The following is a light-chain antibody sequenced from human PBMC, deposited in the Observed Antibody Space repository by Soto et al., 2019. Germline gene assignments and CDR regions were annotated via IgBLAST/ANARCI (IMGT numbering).Light chain of an antibody. CDR3: SSFTTSSTYV. V-gene: IGLV2-18*02. CDR2: DVT. Sequence: QSALTQPPSVSGSPGQSVAISCSGSSSDVGSNNRVSWYQQSPGTAPKLMIYDVTNRPSGVPDRFSGSKSGNTASLTISGLRAEDEADYYCSSFTTSSTYVFGTGTKLTVL. J-gene: IGLJ1*01. CDR1: SSDVGSNNR.